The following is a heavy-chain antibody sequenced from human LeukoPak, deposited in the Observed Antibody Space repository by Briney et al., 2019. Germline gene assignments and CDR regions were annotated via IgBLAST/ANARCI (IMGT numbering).Heavy chain of an antibody. V-gene: IGHV3-48*01. CDR1: GFTFSGHC. J-gene: IGHJ5*02. D-gene: IGHD5-18*01. CDR3: ARVPAAMVRGWFDP. Sequence: GGSLRLSCAASGFTFSGHCMIWVRQAPGKGLEWVSYISSSTSTIYYADSVKGRFTISRDNAKNSLYLQMNSLRAEDTAVYYCARVPAAMVRGWFDPWGQGTLVTVSS. CDR2: ISSSTSTI.